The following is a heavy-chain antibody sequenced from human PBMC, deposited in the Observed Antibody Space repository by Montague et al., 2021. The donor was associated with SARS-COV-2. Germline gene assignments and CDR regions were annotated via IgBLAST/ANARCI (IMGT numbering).Heavy chain of an antibody. J-gene: IGHJ4*02. CDR1: GFTFSSYA. D-gene: IGHD3-16*02. CDR3: ARDNYDYVWGSYRYIY. V-gene: IGHV3-30*04. CDR2: ISYDGSNK. Sequence: SLRLSCAASGFTFSSYAMHWVRQAPGKGLEWVAVISYDGSNKYYADSVKGRFTISRDNSTNTLYLQMNSLRAEDTAVYYCARDNYDYVWGSYRYIYWGQGTLVTVSS.